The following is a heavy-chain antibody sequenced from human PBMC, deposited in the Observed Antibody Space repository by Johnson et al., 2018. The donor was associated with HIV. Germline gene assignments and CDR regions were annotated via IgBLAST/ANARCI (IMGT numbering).Heavy chain of an antibody. V-gene: IGHV3-9*01. J-gene: IGHJ3*02. D-gene: IGHD7-27*01. CDR3: ARDALGSAFDI. CDR1: GFTFDDYA. CDR2: ISWNSGSI. Sequence: VQLVESGGGLVQPGRSLRLSCVASGFTFDDYAMHWVRQAPGKGLEWVSGISWNSGSIDYADSVKGRFTMSRDNAKNSMFLQMNSLRAEDTAVYYCARDALGSAFDIWGQGTMVTVSS.